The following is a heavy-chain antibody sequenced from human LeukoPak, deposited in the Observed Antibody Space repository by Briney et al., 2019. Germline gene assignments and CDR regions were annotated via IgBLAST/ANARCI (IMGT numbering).Heavy chain of an antibody. CDR2: IRSNSDGGTI. J-gene: IGHJ5*02. CDR1: GFTFSNAW. CDR3: ATDFYDST. D-gene: IGHD3-22*01. V-gene: IGHV3-15*07. Sequence: GGSLRLSCATSGFTFSNAWMNWVRQAPGKGLEWVGRIRSNSDGGTIDYAAPVKGRFALSRGDSKTTLYLQMNSLQTEDTAVYYCATDFYDSTWGQGTLVTVSS.